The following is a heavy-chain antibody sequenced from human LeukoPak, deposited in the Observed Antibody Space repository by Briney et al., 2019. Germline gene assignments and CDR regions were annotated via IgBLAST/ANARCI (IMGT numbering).Heavy chain of an antibody. CDR1: GFTVSSNY. CDR2: IYSGGST. J-gene: IGHJ4*02. V-gene: IGHV3-53*01. D-gene: IGHD3-3*01. CDR3: ARDRSRMSGYFDY. Sequence: PGGSLRLSCAASGFTVSSNYMSWVRQAPGKGLEWVSVIYSGGSTYYADSVKGRFTISRDNSKSTLYLQMNSLRAEDTAVYYCARDRSRMSGYFDYWGQGTLVSVSS.